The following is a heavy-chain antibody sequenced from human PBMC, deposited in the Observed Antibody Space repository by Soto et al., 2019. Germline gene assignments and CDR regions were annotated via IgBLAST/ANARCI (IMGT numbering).Heavy chain of an antibody. D-gene: IGHD3-10*01. CDR3: AKGFGSNCLDY. CDR1: GFTFNTYG. J-gene: IGHJ4*02. V-gene: IGHV3-30*18. Sequence: QVQLVESGGGVVQPGRSLRLSCAASGFTFNTYGMHWVRQAPGKGLEWVAVISYDGSNEYYADSVKGRFTISRDNSKNTVYLQMNSLRSEDTAVYYCAKGFGSNCLDYWGQGTLVTVSS. CDR2: ISYDGSNE.